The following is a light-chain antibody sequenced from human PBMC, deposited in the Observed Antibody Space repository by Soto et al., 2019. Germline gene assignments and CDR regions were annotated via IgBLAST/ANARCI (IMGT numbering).Light chain of an antibody. CDR1: QSVNSR. Sequence: ELVMRQSPATLSVSPGARANRYCMASQSVNSRLAWYQHKRGQAPRLLIDGASSRATGIPDRFSGSGSGTDFTLTISRLEPEDFAVYYCQQYGSSLWTFGQGTKVDIK. J-gene: IGKJ1*01. CDR3: QQYGSSLWT. CDR2: GAS. V-gene: IGKV3-20*01.